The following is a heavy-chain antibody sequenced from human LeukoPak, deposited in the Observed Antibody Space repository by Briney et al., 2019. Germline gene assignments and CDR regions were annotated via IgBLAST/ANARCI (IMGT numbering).Heavy chain of an antibody. CDR1: GGSISSYY. CDR3: ARGKDIVVVPD. J-gene: IGHJ3*01. D-gene: IGHD2-2*01. V-gene: IGHV4-59*01. CDR2: IYYSGST. Sequence: SETLSLTCTVSGGSISSYYWSWIRQPPGKGLEWIGYIYYSGSTNYNPSLKSQVTISVDTSKNQFSLKLSSVTAADTAVYYCARGKDIVVVPDWGQGTMDTVSS.